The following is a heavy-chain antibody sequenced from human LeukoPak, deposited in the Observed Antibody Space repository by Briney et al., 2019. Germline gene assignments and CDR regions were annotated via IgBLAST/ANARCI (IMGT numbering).Heavy chain of an antibody. CDR3: ASCAPRYYYYYYGMDV. CDR2: INHSGST. V-gene: IGHV4-34*01. Sequence: EINHSGSTNYNPSLKSRVTISVDTSKNQFSLKLSSVTAADTAVYYCASCAPRYYYYYYGMDVWGQGTTVTVSS. J-gene: IGHJ6*02.